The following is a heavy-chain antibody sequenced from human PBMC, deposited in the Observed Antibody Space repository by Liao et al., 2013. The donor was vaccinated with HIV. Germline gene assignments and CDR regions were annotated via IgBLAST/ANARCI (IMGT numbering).Heavy chain of an antibody. V-gene: IGHV4-4*07. J-gene: IGHJ4*02. CDR3: ARGLGGPFDS. CDR2: ISTSGHA. CDR1: GGSISSYD. Sequence: QVHLHESGPGLVKPSETLSLRCTVSGGSISSYDWNWVRQSAGKGLEWIGRISTSGHANYSPSFQSRVTMSLDTTRNQFFLKVNSVTVADTAVYFCARGLGGPFDSWGQGSLVAVSS.